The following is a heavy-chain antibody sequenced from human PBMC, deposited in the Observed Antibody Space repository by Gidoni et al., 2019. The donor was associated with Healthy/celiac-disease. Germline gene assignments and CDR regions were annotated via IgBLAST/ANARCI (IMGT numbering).Heavy chain of an antibody. J-gene: IGHJ3*02. CDR3: ARDTDAVGEGVDAFDI. CDR1: GCTFSSYG. CDR2: IWYDGSNK. V-gene: IGHV3-33*01. D-gene: IGHD3-16*01. Sequence: QVQLVESGGGVVQPGRSLRLSCAASGCTFSSYGMHWVRQAPGKGLEWVAVIWYDGSNKYYADSVKGRFTISRDNSKNTLYLQMNSLRAEDTAVYYCARDTDAVGEGVDAFDIWGQGTMVTVSS.